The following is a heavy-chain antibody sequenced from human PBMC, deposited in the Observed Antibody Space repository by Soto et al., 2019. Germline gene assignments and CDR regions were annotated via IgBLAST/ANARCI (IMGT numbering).Heavy chain of an antibody. J-gene: IGHJ6*02. CDR1: GYTFTRYG. CDR3: ARDREMATSSDGMDV. CDR2: ISGYNGDT. V-gene: IGHV1-18*01. Sequence: GASVKVSCKASGYTFTRYGISWVRQAPGQGLEWMGWISGYNGDTNYAQKFQDRVSMTIDTSTGTAYMELRSLTSDDTAVYYCARDREMATSSDGMDVWGQGTTVTVSS. D-gene: IGHD5-12*01.